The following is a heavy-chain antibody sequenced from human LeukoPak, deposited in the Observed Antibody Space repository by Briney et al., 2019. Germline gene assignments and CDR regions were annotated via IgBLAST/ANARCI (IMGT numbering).Heavy chain of an antibody. D-gene: IGHD3-22*01. Sequence: SETLAIACTGSGESMSSYYWSWSRQAAGKGLEWIGLIYTSWATSYNPSLKIRVTMSVVTSKNQFSLDLTSVTAAATAVHYSARSYELSGYSVGFDYWGQGTLVPVSS. V-gene: IGHV4-4*07. CDR2: IYTSWAT. CDR1: GESMSSYY. J-gene: IGHJ4*02. CDR3: ARSYELSGYSVGFDY.